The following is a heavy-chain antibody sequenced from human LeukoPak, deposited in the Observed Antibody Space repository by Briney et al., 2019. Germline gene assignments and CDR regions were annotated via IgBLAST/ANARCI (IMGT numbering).Heavy chain of an antibody. V-gene: IGHV3-33*01. D-gene: IGHD3-22*01. CDR3: ARDSYDSSGYYYGLFDY. J-gene: IGHJ4*02. Sequence: GRSLRLSCAASGFTFSSYGMHWVRQAPGKGLEWVAVIWYDGSNKYYADSVKGRFTISRDNSKNTLYLQMNSLRAEDTAVYYCARDSYDSSGYYYGLFDYWGQGTLVTVSS. CDR1: GFTFSSYG. CDR2: IWYDGSNK.